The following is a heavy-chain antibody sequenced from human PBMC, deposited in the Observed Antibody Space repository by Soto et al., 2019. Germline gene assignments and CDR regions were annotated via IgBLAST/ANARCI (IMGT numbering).Heavy chain of an antibody. CDR1: GFTFSSYG. CDR3: AKLTRAGNYYDSSGSNYYYGMDV. V-gene: IGHV3-30*18. CDR2: ISYDGSNK. J-gene: IGHJ6*02. Sequence: GGSLRLSCAASGFTFSSYGMQWVRHAPGKGLEWVAVISYDGSNKYYADSVKGRFTISRDNSKNTLYLQMNSLRAEDTAVYYCAKLTRAGNYYDSSGSNYYYGMDVWGQGTTVTVSS. D-gene: IGHD3-22*01.